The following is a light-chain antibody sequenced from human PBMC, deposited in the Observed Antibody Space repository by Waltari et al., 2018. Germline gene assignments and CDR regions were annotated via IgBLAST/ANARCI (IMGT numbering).Light chain of an antibody. CDR1: SSNIGSTH. J-gene: IGLJ2*01. CDR3: AAWDDTLSGVV. V-gene: IGLV1-47*01. Sequence: QSVLTQSPSASAAPGQRVTISCSGSSSNIGSTHVYWYQHVPGMAPKLLIYRNNQRPSGVPDRFSGSKSGTSASLAVSGLRSEDEADYYCAAWDDTLSGVVFGGGTKLTVL. CDR2: RNN.